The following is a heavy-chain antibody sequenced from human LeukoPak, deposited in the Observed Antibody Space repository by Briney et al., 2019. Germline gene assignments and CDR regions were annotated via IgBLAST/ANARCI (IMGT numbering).Heavy chain of an antibody. J-gene: IGHJ4*02. Sequence: GGSLRLSCAASGFTFSVYYMSWIRQAPGKGLEWVSYISSSGSTTYYADSVKRRFTISRDNPKNSLYLQMNSLRAEDTAVYYCARDTHHHDSSGTSTFDYWGQGNLVTASS. CDR2: ISSSGSTT. D-gene: IGHD3-22*01. CDR1: GFTFSVYY. V-gene: IGHV3-11*01. CDR3: ARDTHHHDSSGTSTFDY.